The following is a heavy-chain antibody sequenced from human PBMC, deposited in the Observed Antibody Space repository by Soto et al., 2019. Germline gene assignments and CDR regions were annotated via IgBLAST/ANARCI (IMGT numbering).Heavy chain of an antibody. Sequence: VASVKVSCKASGGTFSSYAISWVRQAPGQGLEWMGGIIPIFGTANYAQKFQGRVTITADKSTSTAYMELSSLRSEDTAVYYCARVKYSSSWYRAFDYWGQGTLVTVSS. V-gene: IGHV1-69*06. J-gene: IGHJ4*02. CDR3: ARVKYSSSWYRAFDY. CDR2: IIPIFGTA. D-gene: IGHD6-13*01. CDR1: GGTFSSYA.